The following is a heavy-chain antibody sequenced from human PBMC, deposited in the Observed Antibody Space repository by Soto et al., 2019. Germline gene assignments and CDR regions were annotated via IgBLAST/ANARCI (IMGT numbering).Heavy chain of an antibody. CDR2: IRGFSPYT. Sequence: EVQLVESGGGLVKPGGSLRLSCISSGFTFRTYTMNWVRQAPGKGLEWVSSIRGFSPYTFYAESVKGRFTISRDNAKNSLDLQMDSLRAEDTAVYYCARDRGYDAHDYYYNAMDVWGQGTTVTVSS. J-gene: IGHJ6*02. D-gene: IGHD3-10*01. V-gene: IGHV3-21*01. CDR3: ARDRGYDAHDYYYNAMDV. CDR1: GFTFRTYT.